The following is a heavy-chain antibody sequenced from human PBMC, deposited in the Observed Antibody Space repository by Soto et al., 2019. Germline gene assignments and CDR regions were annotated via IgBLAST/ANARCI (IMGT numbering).Heavy chain of an antibody. V-gene: IGHV3-30*18. CDR1: GFTFSSYG. CDR2: ISYDGSNK. D-gene: IGHD3-10*01. Sequence: QVQLVESGGGVVQPGRSLRLSCAASGFTFSSYGMHWVRQAPGKGLEWVAVISYDGSNKYYADSVKGRFTISRDNSKNTLYLQMNSLRAEDTAVYYCANPWGSGRGNWFDPWGQGTLVTVSS. CDR3: ANPWGSGRGNWFDP. J-gene: IGHJ5*02.